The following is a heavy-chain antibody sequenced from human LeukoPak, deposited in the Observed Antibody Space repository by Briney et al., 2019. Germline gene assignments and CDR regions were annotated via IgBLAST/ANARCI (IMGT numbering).Heavy chain of an antibody. CDR3: AKDQKRGYSYGYLFYYYYMDV. CDR2: IYSGGST. Sequence: PGGSLRLSCAASGFTVSSNYMSWVRQAPGKGLEWVSVIYSGGSTYYADSVKGRFTISRDNSKNTLYLQMNSLRAEDTAVYYCAKDQKRGYSYGYLFYYYYMDVWGKGTTVTISS. D-gene: IGHD5-18*01. V-gene: IGHV3-66*01. J-gene: IGHJ6*03. CDR1: GFTVSSNY.